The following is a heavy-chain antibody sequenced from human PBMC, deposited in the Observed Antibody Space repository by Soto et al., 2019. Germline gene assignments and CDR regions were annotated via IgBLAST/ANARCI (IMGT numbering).Heavy chain of an antibody. V-gene: IGHV1-46*03. CDR2: MNPSGGGT. Sequence: ASVKVSCKTSGYTFTDYYTHWVRQAPGQGLEWMGRMNPSGGGTAKAQKFQGRITMTGDTSTSTAYMELSSLRPEDTAIYYCSRGRQYHQYAMDVWGQGTPVTVSS. CDR1: GYTFTDYY. D-gene: IGHD2-2*01. CDR3: SRGRQYHQYAMDV. J-gene: IGHJ6*02.